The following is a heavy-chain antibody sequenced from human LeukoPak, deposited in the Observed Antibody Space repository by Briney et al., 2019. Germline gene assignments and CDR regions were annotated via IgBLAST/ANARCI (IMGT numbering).Heavy chain of an antibody. Sequence: GGSLRLSCAASGFTFSSYSMYWVRQAPGKGLEWGSSISSSSGYIYYADSVKGRFTISRDNAKNSLYLQMNSLRAENTAVHYCARGYSSSWYDGIRYVDYWGQGTLVTVSS. CDR1: GFTFSSYS. D-gene: IGHD6-13*01. CDR2: ISSSSGYI. J-gene: IGHJ4*02. V-gene: IGHV3-21*01. CDR3: ARGYSSSWYDGIRYVDY.